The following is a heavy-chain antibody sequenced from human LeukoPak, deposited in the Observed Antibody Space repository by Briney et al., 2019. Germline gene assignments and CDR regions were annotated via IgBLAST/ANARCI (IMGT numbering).Heavy chain of an antibody. Sequence: GGSLRLSCAASGFTFSSYSMNWVRQAPGKGLEWVSSISSSSYIYYADSVKGRFTISRDNAKNSLYLQMNSLRAEDTAVYYCASSYCSGGSCYLASAFDIWGQGTMVTVSS. CDR3: ASSYCSGGSCYLASAFDI. J-gene: IGHJ3*02. CDR2: ISSSSYI. D-gene: IGHD2-15*01. CDR1: GFTFSSYS. V-gene: IGHV3-21*01.